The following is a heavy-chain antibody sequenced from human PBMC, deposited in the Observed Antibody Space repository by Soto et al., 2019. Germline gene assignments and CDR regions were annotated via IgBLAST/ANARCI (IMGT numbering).Heavy chain of an antibody. CDR1: GASISSYY. Sequence: QVQLQESGPGLVKPSETLSLTCTVSGASISSYYWSWIRQPPGKGLEWIGYVYYSGRTNYNPSLKSRVTISVDTSKNQVSLKRRAVTAADTAMYYCARDTTPSLWGQGTLVTVSS. J-gene: IGHJ4*02. V-gene: IGHV4-59*01. D-gene: IGHD1-1*01. CDR2: VYYSGRT. CDR3: ARDTTPSL.